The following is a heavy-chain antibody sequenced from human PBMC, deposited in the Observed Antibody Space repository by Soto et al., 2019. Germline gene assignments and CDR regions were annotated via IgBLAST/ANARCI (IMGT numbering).Heavy chain of an antibody. D-gene: IGHD3-10*01. CDR3: TRLPHDYYGSAYYNWFDP. V-gene: IGHV6-1*01. Sequence: PSQTLSLTCDISGDSVSSNSAAWNWIRQSPSRGLEWLGRTSYRSKWYNDYAVSVKSRITINPDTSKNQFSLQLNSVTPEDTAVYYCTRLPHDYYGSAYYNWFDPWGQGTLVTVSS. J-gene: IGHJ5*02. CDR1: GDSVSSNSAA. CDR2: TSYRSKWYN.